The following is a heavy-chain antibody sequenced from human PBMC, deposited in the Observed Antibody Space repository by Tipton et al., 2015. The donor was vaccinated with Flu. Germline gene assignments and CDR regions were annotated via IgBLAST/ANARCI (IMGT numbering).Heavy chain of an antibody. D-gene: IGHD3-10*02. CDR2: VYPSGTT. CDR3: ARLSYYDVDLKNFYFDY. J-gene: IGHJ4*02. Sequence: TLSLTCTVSSGSIRSTNYFCAWIRQPPGKGLELIGSVYPSGTTYYNPSLKSRVTISVDTSKSQFSLMLRSVTAADTAVYHCARLSYYDVDLKNFYFDYWGQGALVTVSS. CDR1: SGSIRSTNYF. V-gene: IGHV4-39*01.